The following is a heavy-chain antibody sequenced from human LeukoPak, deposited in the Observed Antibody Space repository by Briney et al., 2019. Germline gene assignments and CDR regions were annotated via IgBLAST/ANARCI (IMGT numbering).Heavy chain of an antibody. CDR1: GYTLTELS. CDR3: ATDAIAVAGLFDY. Sequence: ASVKVSCKVSGYTLTELSMHWVRQAPGKGLEWMGGFDPEDGETIYAQKFQGRVTMTEDTSTDTAYMELSSLRSEDTAVYYYATDAIAVAGLFDYWGQGTLVTVSS. CDR2: FDPEDGET. V-gene: IGHV1-24*01. J-gene: IGHJ4*02. D-gene: IGHD6-19*01.